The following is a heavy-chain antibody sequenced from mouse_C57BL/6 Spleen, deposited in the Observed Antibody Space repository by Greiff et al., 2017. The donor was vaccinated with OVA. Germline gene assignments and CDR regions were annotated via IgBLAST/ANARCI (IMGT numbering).Heavy chain of an antibody. CDR2: IDPSDSYT. J-gene: IGHJ4*01. V-gene: IGHV1-50*01. CDR1: GYTFTSYW. D-gene: IGHD3-2*02. CDR3: ARSSDSSGAMDY. Sequence: QVQLQQPGAELVKPGASVKLSCKASGYTFTSYWMQWVKQRPGQGLEWIGEIDPSDSYTNYNQKFKGKATLTVDPSSSPAYMQLSSLTSEDSAVYYCARSSDSSGAMDYWGQGTSVTVSS.